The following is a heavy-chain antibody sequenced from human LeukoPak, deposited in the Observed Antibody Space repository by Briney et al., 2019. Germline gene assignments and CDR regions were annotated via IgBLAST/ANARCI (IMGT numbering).Heavy chain of an antibody. CDR1: GFTFSSYG. D-gene: IGHD4-23*01. CDR3: AKGFRTTVVTPFDY. CDR2: ISYDGSNK. V-gene: IGHV3-30*18. J-gene: IGHJ4*02. Sequence: GGSLRLSCAASGFTFSSYGMHWVRQAPGKGLEWVAVISYDGSNKYYADSVKGRFTISRDNSKNALYLQMNSLRAEDTAVYYCAKGFRTTVVTPFDYWGQGTLVTVSS.